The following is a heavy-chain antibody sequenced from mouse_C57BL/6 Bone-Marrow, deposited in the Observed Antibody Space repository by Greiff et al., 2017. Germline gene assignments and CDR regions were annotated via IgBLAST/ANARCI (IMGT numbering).Heavy chain of an antibody. Sequence: VQLQQSGAELARPGASVKLSCKASGYTFTDYEMHWVKQTPVHGLEWIGAIDPETGGTAYNQKFKGKAILTADKSSSTAYMELRSLTSEDSAVYYCTRWYGSYWGQGTTLTVSS. V-gene: IGHV1-15*01. D-gene: IGHD2-10*02. CDR3: TRWYGSY. CDR1: GYTFTDYE. CDR2: IDPETGGT. J-gene: IGHJ2*01.